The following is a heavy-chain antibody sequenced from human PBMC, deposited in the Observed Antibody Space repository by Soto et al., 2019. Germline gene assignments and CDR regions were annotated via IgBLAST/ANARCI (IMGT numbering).Heavy chain of an antibody. CDR1: GGTFSSYT. CDR2: IIPILGIA. D-gene: IGHD2-15*01. J-gene: IGHJ6*02. V-gene: IGHV1-69*08. CDR3: ARDPGGGSCYGGGVCYYYGMDV. Sequence: QVQLVQSGAEVKKPGSSVKVSCEASGGTFSSYTISWVRQAPGQGLEWMGRIIPILGIANYAQKFQGRVTITADKSTSTAYMELSSLRSEDTAVYYCARDPGGGSCYGGGVCYYYGMDVWGQGTTVTVSS.